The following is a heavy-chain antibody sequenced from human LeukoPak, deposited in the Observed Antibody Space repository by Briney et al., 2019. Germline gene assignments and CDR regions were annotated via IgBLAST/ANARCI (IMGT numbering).Heavy chain of an antibody. CDR2: INPNSGGT. Sequence: GASVKVSCKASGYTFTGYYMHWVRQAPGQGLEWMGWINPNSGGTNYAQKFQGRVTMTRDTSISTDYMELSRLRSDDTAGYYCARDNGSGGWYLDWFDPWGQGTLVTVSS. CDR1: GYTFTGYY. J-gene: IGHJ5*02. V-gene: IGHV1-2*02. D-gene: IGHD6-19*01. CDR3: ARDNGSGGWYLDWFDP.